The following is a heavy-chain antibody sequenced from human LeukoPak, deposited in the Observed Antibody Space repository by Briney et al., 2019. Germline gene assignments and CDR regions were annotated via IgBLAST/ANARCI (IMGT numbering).Heavy chain of an antibody. Sequence: GGSLRLSCAASGFTFSSYAMSWVRQAPGKGLEWVANIKQDGSEKHYGDSVKGRFTVSGDNAKNSLYLQMSSLRAEDTAVYYCANNSDYRFDSWGQGTLVTVSS. D-gene: IGHD5-12*01. CDR2: IKQDGSEK. CDR3: ANNSDYRFDS. CDR1: GFTFSSYA. J-gene: IGHJ4*02. V-gene: IGHV3-7*05.